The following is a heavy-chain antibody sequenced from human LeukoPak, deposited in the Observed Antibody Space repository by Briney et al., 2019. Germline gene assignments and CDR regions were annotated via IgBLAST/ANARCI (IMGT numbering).Heavy chain of an antibody. J-gene: IGHJ4*02. CDR1: GYTFTSYY. Sequence: ASVKVSCKASGYTFTSYYMHWVRQAPGQGLEWMGIINPSGGSTSYAQKFQGRVTMTRDTSTSTVYMELSSLRSEDTAVYYCARVSADTAMTNPLDYWGQGTLVIVSS. V-gene: IGHV1-46*01. CDR2: INPSGGST. CDR3: ARVSADTAMTNPLDY. D-gene: IGHD5-18*01.